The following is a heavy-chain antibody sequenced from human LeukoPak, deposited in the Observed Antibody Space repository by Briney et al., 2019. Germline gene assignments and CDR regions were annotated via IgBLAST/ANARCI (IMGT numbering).Heavy chain of an antibody. CDR3: ARSPRCFDWLLSVAFDI. CDR1: GGSISSSSYY. J-gene: IGHJ3*02. CDR2: IYYSGST. D-gene: IGHD3-9*01. Sequence: SETLSLTCTVSGGSISSSSYYWGWIRQPPGKGLEWIGSIYYSGSTYYNPSLKSRVTISVDTSKNQFSLKLSSVTAADTAMYYCARSPRCFDWLLSVAFDIWGQGTMVTVSS. V-gene: IGHV4-39*01.